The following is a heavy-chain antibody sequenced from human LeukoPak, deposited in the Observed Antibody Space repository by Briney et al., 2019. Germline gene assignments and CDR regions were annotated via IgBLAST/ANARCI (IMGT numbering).Heavy chain of an antibody. Sequence: GGSLRLSCAASGFTFSSYAMSWVRQAPGKGLEWVSAVSDSGGNTYSADSVKGRFTISRDNSKNTLFLRMNSLRAEDTAVYYCAKVLRWSSFDYWGQGTLVTVSS. CDR1: GFTFSSYA. CDR2: VSDSGGNT. CDR3: AKVLRWSSFDY. J-gene: IGHJ4*02. D-gene: IGHD4-23*01. V-gene: IGHV3-23*01.